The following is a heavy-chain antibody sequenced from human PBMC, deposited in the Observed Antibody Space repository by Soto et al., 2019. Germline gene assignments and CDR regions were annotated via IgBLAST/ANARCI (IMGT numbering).Heavy chain of an antibody. Sequence: SQTLSLTCVISGDSVSSNSAAWNWIRQSPSRGLKWLGRTYYRSKLYNDYAVSVKSRITINPDTSKNQFSLQLNSVTPEDTAVYYCACIFSGGYGYGFYYYGMDVWGQGTTVTVSS. CDR3: ACIFSGGYGYGFYYYGMDV. V-gene: IGHV6-1*01. CDR1: GDSVSSNSAA. CDR2: TYYRSKLYN. J-gene: IGHJ6*02. D-gene: IGHD5-18*01.